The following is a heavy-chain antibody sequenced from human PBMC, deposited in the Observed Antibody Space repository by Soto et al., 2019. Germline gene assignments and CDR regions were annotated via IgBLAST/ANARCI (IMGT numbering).Heavy chain of an antibody. CDR1: GGSISSYY. CDR2: IYYSGST. J-gene: IGHJ6*02. V-gene: IGHV4-59*01. CDR3: ARLFDPYYDFWSGLRHYYYYGMDV. D-gene: IGHD3-3*01. Sequence: SETLSLTCTVSGGSISSYYWSWIRQPPGKGLEWIGYIYYSGSTNSNPSLKSRVTISVDTSKNQFSLKLSSVTAADTAVYYCARLFDPYYDFWSGLRHYYYYGMDVWGQGTTVTVSS.